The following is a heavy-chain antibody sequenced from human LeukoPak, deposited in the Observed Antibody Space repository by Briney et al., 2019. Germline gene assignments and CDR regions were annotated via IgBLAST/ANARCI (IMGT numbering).Heavy chain of an antibody. CDR3: ARANYDFWSGYYYFDY. CDR1: GFTVSSNY. Sequence: GGSLRLSCAASGFTVSSNYMSWVRQAPGKGLEWVPVIYSGGSTYYADSVKGRFTISRDNSKNTLYLQMNSLRAEDTAVYYCARANYDFWSGYYYFDYWGQGTLVTVSS. J-gene: IGHJ4*02. D-gene: IGHD3-3*01. V-gene: IGHV3-53*01. CDR2: IYSGGST.